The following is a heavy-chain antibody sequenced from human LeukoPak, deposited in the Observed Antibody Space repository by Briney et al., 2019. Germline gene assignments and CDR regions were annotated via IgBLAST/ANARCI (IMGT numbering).Heavy chain of an antibody. CDR1: GFTFSSYG. CDR3: ARVHYSGSGSYYPYYHYGMDV. J-gene: IGHJ6*02. D-gene: IGHD3-10*01. CDR2: IWYDGNNK. V-gene: IGHV3-33*01. Sequence: GGPLRLSCAASGFTFSSYGMHWVRQAPGKGLEWVAVIWYDGNNKYYADSVKGRLTISRDNSKNTLYLQMNSLRAEDTAVYYCARVHYSGSGSYYPYYHYGMDVWGQGTTVTVSS.